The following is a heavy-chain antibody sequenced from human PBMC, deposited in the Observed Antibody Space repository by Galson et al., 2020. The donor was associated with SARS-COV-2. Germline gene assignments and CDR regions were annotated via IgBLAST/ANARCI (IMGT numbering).Heavy chain of an antibody. CDR3: GRGWSYPAY. CDR2: INEDGSEK. J-gene: IGHJ4*02. Sequence: GGSLRLSCEGSGFTFIGYWMSWVRQAPGKGLEWVASINEDGSEKYYVDSVKGRFTISRDSAKNSVDLQMNGLRADDTAVYYCGRGWSYPAYRGQGTRVTVSS. D-gene: IGHD2-15*01. CDR1: GFTFIGYW. V-gene: IGHV3-7*01.